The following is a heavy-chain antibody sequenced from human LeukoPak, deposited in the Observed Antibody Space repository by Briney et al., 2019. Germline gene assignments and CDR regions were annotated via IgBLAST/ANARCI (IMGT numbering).Heavy chain of an antibody. CDR1: GGSINNYY. D-gene: IGHD4-17*01. CDR2: IYYRGST. V-gene: IGHV4-59*01. CDR3: ARGGDYGDLRYFDY. J-gene: IGHJ4*02. Sequence: PSETLSLTCTVSGGSINNYYWSWIRQPPGKGLEWIGYIYYRGSTNYNPSLKSRVTFSVDTSKTQFSLKLNSVTAADTAVYYCARGGDYGDLRYFDYWGQGTLVTVSS.